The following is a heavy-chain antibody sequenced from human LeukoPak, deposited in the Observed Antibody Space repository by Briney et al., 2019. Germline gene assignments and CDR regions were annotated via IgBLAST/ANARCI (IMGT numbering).Heavy chain of an antibody. CDR3: ARGLVITADTDYYYYMDV. D-gene: IGHD3-22*01. CDR2: VNTNTGNP. J-gene: IGHJ6*03. CDR1: GGTFSSYA. V-gene: IGHV7-4-1*02. Sequence: ASVKVSCKASGGTFSSYAISWVRQAPGQGLEWMGWVNTNTGNPTYAQGFTGRFVFSLDTSVSTAYLQISSLKAEDTAVYYCARGLVITADTDYYYYMDVWGKGTTVTVSS.